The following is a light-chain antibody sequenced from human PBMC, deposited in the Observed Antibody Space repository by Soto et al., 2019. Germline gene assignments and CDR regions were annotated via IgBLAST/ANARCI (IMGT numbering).Light chain of an antibody. V-gene: IGLV1-40*01. CDR3: QSYDSSLSAVV. CDR1: SSNIGAGYD. CDR2: GNT. J-gene: IGLJ2*01. Sequence: QSVLTQPPSVSVAPGQRVTISCTGSSSNIGAGYDVHWYQQLPGTAPKLLVYGNTNRPSVVPDRFSGSKSGTSASLAITGLQAEDEADYYCQSYDSSLSAVVFGGGTKLTVL.